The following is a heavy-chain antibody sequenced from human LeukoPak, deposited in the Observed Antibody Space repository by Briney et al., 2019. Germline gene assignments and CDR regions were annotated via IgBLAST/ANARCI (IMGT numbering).Heavy chain of an antibody. CDR2: IYYSGST. D-gene: IGHD3-22*01. V-gene: IGHV4-59*01. CDR1: GGSISSYY. J-gene: IGHJ4*02. CDR3: ARDANLYYYDSSGYYWSYFDY. Sequence: NPSETLSLTCTVSGGSISSYYWSWIRQPPGKGLEWIGYIYYSGSTNYNPSLKSRVTISVDTSKNQFSLKLSSVTAADTAVYYCARDANLYYYDSSGYYWSYFDYWGREPWSPSPQ.